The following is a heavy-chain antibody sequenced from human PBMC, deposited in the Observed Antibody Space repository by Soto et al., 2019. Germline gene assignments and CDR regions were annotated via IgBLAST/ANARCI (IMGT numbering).Heavy chain of an antibody. D-gene: IGHD1-7*01. Sequence: EVQLLESGGGLVQPGGSLRLSCAASGFTFASYAMSWVRQAPGKGLDWVSVISGSGDTTYYAHSVKGRFTISRDNSNKLYLQMNSLRAEDTAVYYCAKGRGELLASLTRPIDCWGQGTLVTVSS. J-gene: IGHJ4*02. CDR3: AKGRGELLASLTRPIDC. CDR1: GFTFASYA. V-gene: IGHV3-23*01. CDR2: ISGSGDTT.